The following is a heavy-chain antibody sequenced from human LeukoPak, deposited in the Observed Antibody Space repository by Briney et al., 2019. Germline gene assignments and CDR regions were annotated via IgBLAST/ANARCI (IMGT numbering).Heavy chain of an antibody. J-gene: IGHJ5*02. CDR3: VRDRGSSTSGSWFDP. V-gene: IGHV1-2*02. CDR2: INPNSGGT. Sequence: ASVKVSCKASEYTFTSYYMHWVRQAPGQGLEWMGWINPNSGGTNYAQKFQGRVTMTRDTSISTAYMELSRLRSDDTAVYYCVRDRGSSTSGSWFDPWGQGTLVTVSS. D-gene: IGHD2-2*01. CDR1: EYTFTSYY.